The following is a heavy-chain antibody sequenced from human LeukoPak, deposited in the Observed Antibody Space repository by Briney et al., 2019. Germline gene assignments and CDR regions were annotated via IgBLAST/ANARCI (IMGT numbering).Heavy chain of an antibody. CDR1: GFTVSSNY. Sequence: PGGSLRLSCAASGFTVSSNYMSWVRQAPGKGLEWVSVIYSGGSTYYADSVKGRFTISRDNSKNTLYLQMNSLRAEDTAVYYCARVYYDFWSGIPSWGGYYYYYMDVWGKGTTVTVSS. D-gene: IGHD3-3*01. J-gene: IGHJ6*03. V-gene: IGHV3-53*01. CDR3: ARVYYDFWSGIPSWGGYYYYYMDV. CDR2: IYSGGST.